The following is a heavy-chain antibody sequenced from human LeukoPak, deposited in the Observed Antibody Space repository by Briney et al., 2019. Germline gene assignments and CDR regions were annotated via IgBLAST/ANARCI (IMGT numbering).Heavy chain of an antibody. D-gene: IGHD1-1*01. CDR3: ARDCRLNCARQPGFDS. CDR2: IWYDGSNK. Sequence: GGSLRLSCAASGFAFSSYGMHWVRQAPGKGLEWVAVIWYDGSNKYYAESVKGRLTVSRDNAKNSLYLQLSSLRDEDTAVYYCARDCRLNCARQPGFDSWGQGTLVTVSS. CDR1: GFAFSSYG. J-gene: IGHJ5*01. V-gene: IGHV3-33*01.